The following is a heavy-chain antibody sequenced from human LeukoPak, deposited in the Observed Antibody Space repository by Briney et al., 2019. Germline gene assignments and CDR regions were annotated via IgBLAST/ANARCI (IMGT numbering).Heavy chain of an antibody. CDR3: AKGVYGSRSTSFADF. D-gene: IGHD3-10*01. CDR1: GFTFSNYA. Sequence: GGSLRLSCVASGFTFSNYAMHRVRQAPGKGLEWAAVISHDGKERYYGDPVKGRFTISRDNSKNTLYLQMNNMRAEDTATYYCAKGVYGSRSTSFADFWGQGTLVTVSS. J-gene: IGHJ4*02. V-gene: IGHV3-30*18. CDR2: ISHDGKER.